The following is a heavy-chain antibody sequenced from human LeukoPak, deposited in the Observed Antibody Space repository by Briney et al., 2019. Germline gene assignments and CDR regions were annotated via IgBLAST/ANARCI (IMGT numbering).Heavy chain of an antibody. CDR3: ARDSGSYYYYYGMDV. J-gene: IGHJ6*02. CDR1: GFTFSSYG. V-gene: IGHV3-33*01. CDR2: IWHDGSNK. Sequence: GGSLRLSCAASGFTFSSYGMHWVRQAPGKGLEWVAVIWHDGSNKYYADSVKGRFTISRDNSKNTLYLQMNSLRAEDTAVYYCARDSGSYYYYYGMDVWGQGTTVTVSS. D-gene: IGHD1-26*01.